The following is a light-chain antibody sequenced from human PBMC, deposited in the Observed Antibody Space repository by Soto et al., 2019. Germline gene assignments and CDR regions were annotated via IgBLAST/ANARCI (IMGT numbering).Light chain of an antibody. CDR1: QSVSSSY. CDR2: GAS. V-gene: IGKV3-20*01. Sequence: EIVLTQSPGTLSLSPGERATLSCRASQSVSSSYLAWYQHKPGQAPRLLIYGASSRATGIPDRFSGSGSGTDFTLTISRLEPEDFAAYYCQQYDSSLFTFGPGTKVDIK. J-gene: IGKJ3*01. CDR3: QQYDSSLFT.